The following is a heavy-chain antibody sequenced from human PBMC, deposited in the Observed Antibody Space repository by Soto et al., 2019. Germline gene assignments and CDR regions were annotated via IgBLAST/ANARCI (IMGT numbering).Heavy chain of an antibody. J-gene: IGHJ4*02. CDR3: ARCFRHRGLIATY. D-gene: IGHD4-17*01. V-gene: IGHV1-24*01. Sequence: ASVKVSCKVSAYTLTGFSMHWVRRAPGKGLEWMGGFDPEDGNTIYAQKLQGRVTMTRDTSTNTAYMELSSLRSDDTAVYYCARCFRHRGLIATYWGQGTPVTVSS. CDR2: FDPEDGNT. CDR1: AYTLTGFS.